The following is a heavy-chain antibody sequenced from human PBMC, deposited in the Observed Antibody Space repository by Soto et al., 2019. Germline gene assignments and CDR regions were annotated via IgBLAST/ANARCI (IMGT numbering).Heavy chain of an antibody. CDR2: IYYSGST. J-gene: IGHJ4*02. CDR1: GGSISSYY. Sequence: QVQLQESGPGLVKPSETLSLTCTVSGGSISSYYWSWIRQPPGKGLEWIGYIYYSGSTNYNPSLKSRVTISVDTSKNQFSLKLSSVTAADTAVYYCARGRITMVRGAPFDYWGQGTLVTVSS. D-gene: IGHD3-10*01. V-gene: IGHV4-59*01. CDR3: ARGRITMVRGAPFDY.